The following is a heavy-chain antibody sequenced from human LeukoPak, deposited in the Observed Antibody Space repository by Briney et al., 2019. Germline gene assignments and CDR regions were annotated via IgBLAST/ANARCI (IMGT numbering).Heavy chain of an antibody. CDR3: SRESGAFSPFGY. J-gene: IGHJ4*02. D-gene: IGHD1-26*01. CDR1: GGSISRTNW. V-gene: IGHV4-4*02. Sequence: PSETLSLTCDVSGGSISRTNWWSWVRQSPGQGLEWIGEISLSGRTNYNPSLQSRVTMSLDESKNQLSLDLASVTAADTAVYYCSRESGAFSPFGYWGQGTLVTVYS. CDR2: ISLSGRT.